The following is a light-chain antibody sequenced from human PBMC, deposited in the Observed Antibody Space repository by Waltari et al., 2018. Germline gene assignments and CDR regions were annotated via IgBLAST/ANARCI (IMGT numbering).Light chain of an antibody. V-gene: IGLV2-14*03. CDR2: AVN. CDR3: SSQSTNNGVI. J-gene: IGLJ2*01. CDR1: SSDVGGDDL. Sequence: QSALTQPASVSGSPGQSITISCTVSSSDVGGDDLGSWYEDHPGQAPKVIIYAVNKRPSGVSDRFSGSKSGNTASLTISGLQAEDEATFYCSSQSTNNGVIFGGGTKVTVL.